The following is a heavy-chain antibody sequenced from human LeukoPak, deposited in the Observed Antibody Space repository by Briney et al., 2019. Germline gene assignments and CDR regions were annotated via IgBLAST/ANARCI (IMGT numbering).Heavy chain of an antibody. J-gene: IGHJ3*02. CDR1: EFTFSISA. CDR3: AKDAPYYYDSSGYGGAFDI. CDR2: LPAFGSTT. V-gene: IGHV3-23*01. D-gene: IGHD3-22*01. Sequence: GGSLRLSCAASEFTFSISAMNWVRQAPGKGLEWVSGLPAFGSTTYYADSVKGRFTISRDNSKNTLYLQMNSLRVEDTAVYYCAKDAPYYYDSSGYGGAFDIWGQGTMVTVSS.